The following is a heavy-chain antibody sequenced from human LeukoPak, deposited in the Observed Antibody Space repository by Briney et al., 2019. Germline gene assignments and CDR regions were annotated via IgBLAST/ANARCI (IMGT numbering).Heavy chain of an antibody. D-gene: IGHD1-26*01. CDR3: ARGADAAYDY. V-gene: IGHV3-13*04. Sequence: PGGSLRLSCAASGFTFSNYDMHWVRRTIGKGLEWVSIIGFAGDTYYPGSVRGRFTISRENAKNSLYLQMNSLRVEDTALYFCARGADAAYDYWGQGTLVTVSS. J-gene: IGHJ4*02. CDR1: GFTFSNYD. CDR2: IGFAGDT.